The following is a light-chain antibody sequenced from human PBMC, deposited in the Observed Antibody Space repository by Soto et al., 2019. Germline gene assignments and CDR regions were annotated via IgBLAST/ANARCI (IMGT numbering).Light chain of an antibody. Sequence: DIQMTQSPSSLSASVGDRVTITCRASQSITSYLSWYQQQPGKAPKLLIYAASSLQSGVPSSFSGSGSGTEFTLTISSLQPDDFATYYCQQYNSYSAFGQGTTGDIK. V-gene: IGKV1-17*01. CDR3: QQYNSYSA. J-gene: IGKJ1*01. CDR1: QSITSY. CDR2: AAS.